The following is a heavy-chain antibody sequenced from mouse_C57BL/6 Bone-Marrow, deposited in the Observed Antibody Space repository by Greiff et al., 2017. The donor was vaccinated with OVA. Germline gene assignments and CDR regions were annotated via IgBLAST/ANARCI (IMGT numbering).Heavy chain of an antibody. CDR2: INPSSGYT. J-gene: IGHJ1*03. CDR3: ARHGKDWYFDV. CDR1: GYTFTSYT. Sequence: QVHVKQSGAELARPGASVKMSCKASGYTFTSYTMHWVKQRPGQGLEWIGYINPSSGYTKYNQKFKDKATLTADKSSSTAYMQLSSLTSEDSAVYYCARHGKDWYFDVWGTGTTVTVSS. D-gene: IGHD1-1*01. V-gene: IGHV1-4*01.